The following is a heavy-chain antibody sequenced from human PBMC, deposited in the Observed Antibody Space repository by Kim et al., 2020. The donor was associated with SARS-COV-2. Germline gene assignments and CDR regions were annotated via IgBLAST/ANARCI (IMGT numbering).Heavy chain of an antibody. Sequence: SETLSLTCTVSGGSISSGSYYWSWIRQPAGKGLEWIGRIHTSGSTNYNPSLKSRVTISVDTSKNQFSLKLSSVTAADTAVYYCAREDGAGYYGSGSYRSSYYYYYGMDVWGQGTTVTVSS. J-gene: IGHJ6*02. CDR1: GGSISSGSYY. CDR3: AREDGAGYYGSGSYRSSYYYYYGMDV. V-gene: IGHV4-61*02. D-gene: IGHD3-10*01. CDR2: IHTSGST.